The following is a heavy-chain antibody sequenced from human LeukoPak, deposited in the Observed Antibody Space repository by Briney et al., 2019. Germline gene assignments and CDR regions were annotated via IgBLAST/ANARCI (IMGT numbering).Heavy chain of an antibody. D-gene: IGHD3-10*01. CDR1: GFTFSSYG. Sequence: PGGSLRLSCAASGFTFSSYGMHWVRQAPGKGLEWVAFIRYDGSNKYYADSVKGRFTMSRDISKNTLYLQMNSLRAEDTALYYCARVYYGSGSLHYYYYYMDVWGTGTTVTISS. V-gene: IGHV3-30*02. CDR2: IRYDGSNK. J-gene: IGHJ6*03. CDR3: ARVYYGSGSLHYYYYYMDV.